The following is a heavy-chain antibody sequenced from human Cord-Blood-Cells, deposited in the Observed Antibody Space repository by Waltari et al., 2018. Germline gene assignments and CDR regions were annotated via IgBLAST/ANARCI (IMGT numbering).Heavy chain of an antibody. CDR3: AKGGSSSDFDY. CDR2: ISYDGSNK. D-gene: IGHD3-16*01. J-gene: IGHJ4*02. Sequence: LEWVAVISYDGSNKYYADSVKGRFTISRDNSKNTLYLQMNSLRAEDTAVYYCAKGGSSSDFDYWGQGTLVTVSS. V-gene: IGHV3-30*18.